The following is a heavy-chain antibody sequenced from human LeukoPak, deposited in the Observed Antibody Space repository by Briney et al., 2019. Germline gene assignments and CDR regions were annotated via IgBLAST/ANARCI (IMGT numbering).Heavy chain of an antibody. CDR1: GGSISSYY. V-gene: IGHV4-59*08. CDR3: ARHYVSPYSFDY. J-gene: IGHJ4*02. D-gene: IGHD3-16*01. Sequence: SETLSLTCTVSGGSISSYYWSWIRQPPGKGLEWIGYIYYSGSTNYNPSLKSRVTISVDTSKNQFSLRLSSVTAADTAVYCCARHYVSPYSFDYWGQGTLVTVSS. CDR2: IYYSGST.